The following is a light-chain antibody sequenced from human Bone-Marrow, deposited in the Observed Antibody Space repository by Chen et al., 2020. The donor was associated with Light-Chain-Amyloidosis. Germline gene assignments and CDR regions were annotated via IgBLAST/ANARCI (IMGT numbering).Light chain of an antibody. Sequence: DIRMTQSPYCRSASVGDRVTITCRASQTIRTYLNWYQQKPGKAPTHLIYGASSLQSGVPSRFSGSGSGTDFTLTINSLQPEDFATYYCLQSYTIPCTFGQGTKLEIK. CDR2: GAS. CDR3: LQSYTIPCT. CDR1: QTIRTY. V-gene: IGKV1-39*01. J-gene: IGKJ2*02.